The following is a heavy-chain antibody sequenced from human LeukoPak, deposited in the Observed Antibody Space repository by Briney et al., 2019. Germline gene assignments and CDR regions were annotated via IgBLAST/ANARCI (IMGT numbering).Heavy chain of an antibody. CDR1: GGSISSGGYY. CDR2: IYYSGST. J-gene: IGHJ4*02. CDR3: ARERYDYVWGSYRHAYFDY. D-gene: IGHD3-16*02. Sequence: TSQTLSLTCTVSGGSISSGGYYWSWIRQHPGKGLEWIGYIYYSGSTYYNPSLKSRVTISVDTSKNQFSLKLSSVTAADTAVYYCARERYDYVWGSYRHAYFDYWGQGTLVTVSS. V-gene: IGHV4-31*03.